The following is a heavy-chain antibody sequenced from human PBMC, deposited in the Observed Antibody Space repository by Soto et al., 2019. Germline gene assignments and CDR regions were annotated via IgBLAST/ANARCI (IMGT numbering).Heavy chain of an antibody. CDR1: GFTFGDYA. Sequence: PGGSLRLSCTASGFTFGDYAMSWFRQAPGKGLEWVGFIRSKAYGGTTEYAASVKGRFTISRDDSKSIAYLQMNSLKTEDTAVYYCTRAYVGSSWYYYYYGMDVWGQGTTVTVSS. V-gene: IGHV3-49*03. CDR3: TRAYVGSSWYYYYYGMDV. CDR2: IRSKAYGGTT. D-gene: IGHD6-13*01. J-gene: IGHJ6*02.